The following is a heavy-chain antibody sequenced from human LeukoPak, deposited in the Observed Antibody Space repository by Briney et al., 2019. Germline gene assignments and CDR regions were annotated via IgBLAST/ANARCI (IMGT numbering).Heavy chain of an antibody. D-gene: IGHD3-16*02. CDR2: INPNSGGT. CDR1: GYTFTGYY. J-gene: IGHJ5*02. V-gene: IGHV1-2*02. Sequence: ASVKVSCKAFGYTFTGYYMHWVRQAPGQGLEWMGWINPNSGGTNYAQKFQGRVTMTRDTSISTAYMELSRLRSDDTAVYYCAREIVAASVNWFDPWGQGTLVTVSS. CDR3: AREIVAASVNWFDP.